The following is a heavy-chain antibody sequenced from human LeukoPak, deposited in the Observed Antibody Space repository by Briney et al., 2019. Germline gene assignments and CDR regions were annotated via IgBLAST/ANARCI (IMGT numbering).Heavy chain of an antibody. V-gene: IGHV3-21*01. CDR3: ARDITELERLFDY. CDR1: GFTFSSYN. J-gene: IGHJ4*02. Sequence: GGSLRLSCAASGFTFSSYNMNWVRQAPGKGLEWVSSITSGSSYRFYADSVKGRFTISRDNAKNSLYLQMNSLRAEDTAVYYCARDITELERLFDYWGQGTLVTVSS. D-gene: IGHD1-1*01. CDR2: ITSGSSYR.